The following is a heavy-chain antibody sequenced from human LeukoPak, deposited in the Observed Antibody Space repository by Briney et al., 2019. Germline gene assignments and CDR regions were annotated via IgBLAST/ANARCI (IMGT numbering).Heavy chain of an antibody. J-gene: IGHJ4*01. CDR1: GFTFGSCG. D-gene: IGHD5/OR15-5a*01. Sequence: PGGSLRLSCAASGFTFGSCGMNWVRQAPGKGLEWVSSISSTSTYIHYADSVKGRFTISRDNAKNSLFLQMNSLRAEDTAVYYCARGTLSYSVFGSYYFDYWGHGTLVSVSS. CDR3: ARGTLSYSVFGSYYFDY. CDR2: ISSTSTYI. V-gene: IGHV3-21*01.